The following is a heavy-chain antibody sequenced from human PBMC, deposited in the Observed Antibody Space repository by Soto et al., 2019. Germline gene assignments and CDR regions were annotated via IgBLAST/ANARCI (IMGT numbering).Heavy chain of an antibody. CDR2: INPNSGGT. CDR3: ARGSSSGYYNLFDP. D-gene: IGHD3-22*01. CDR1: GYTFTGYY. J-gene: IGHJ5*02. Sequence: ASVKVSCKASGYTFTGYYMHWVRQAPGQGLEWMGWINPNSGGTNYAQKLQGRVTMTTDTSTSTAYMELRSLRSDDTAVYYCARGSSSGYYNLFDPWGQGTLVTVSS. V-gene: IGHV1-2*02.